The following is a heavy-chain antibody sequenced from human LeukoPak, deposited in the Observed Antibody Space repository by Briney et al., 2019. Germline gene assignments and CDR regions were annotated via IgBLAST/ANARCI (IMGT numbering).Heavy chain of an antibody. V-gene: IGHV4-34*01. CDR1: GGSLSGYY. D-gene: IGHD6-19*01. J-gene: IGHJ5*02. CDR2: INHSGST. CDR3: ARVYSSGRSGWFEP. Sequence: KPSETLSLTCAVYGGSLSGYYWSWIRQPPGKGLEWIGEINHSGSTNYNPSLKSRVTISVDTSTNQFSLKLSSVTAADTAVYYCARVYSSGRSGWFEPWGQRTLVTVSS.